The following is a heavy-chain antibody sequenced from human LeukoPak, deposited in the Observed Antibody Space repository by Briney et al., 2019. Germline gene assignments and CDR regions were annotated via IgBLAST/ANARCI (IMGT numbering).Heavy chain of an antibody. J-gene: IGHJ4*02. V-gene: IGHV3-7*01. D-gene: IGHD6-19*01. CDR3: ARSLAGPSGYFDY. CDR2: MKQDGSEK. Sequence: PGGSLRLSCAASGFTFSSSWMTWVRQAPGKGLEWVANMKQDGSEKYYVGSVKGRFTISRDNAKNSLYLQMNSLRAEDTAVYYCARSLAGPSGYFDYWGRGTLVTVSS. CDR1: GFTFSSSW.